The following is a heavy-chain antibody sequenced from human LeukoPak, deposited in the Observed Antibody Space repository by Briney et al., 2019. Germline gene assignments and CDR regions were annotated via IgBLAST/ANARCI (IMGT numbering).Heavy chain of an antibody. V-gene: IGHV4-39*01. J-gene: IGHJ4*02. CDR1: GGSISSYY. CDR2: IYYSGST. CDR3: ARHVRLSGSYFSGIDY. D-gene: IGHD1-26*01. Sequence: PSETLSLTCTVSGGSISSYYWGWIRQPPGKGLEWIGSIYYSGSTYYNPSFKSRVTISVDTSKNQFSLKLSSVTAADTAVYYCARHVRLSGSYFSGIDYWGLGTLVTVSS.